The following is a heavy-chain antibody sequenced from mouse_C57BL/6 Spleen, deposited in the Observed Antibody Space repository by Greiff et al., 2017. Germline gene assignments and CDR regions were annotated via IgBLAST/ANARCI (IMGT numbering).Heavy chain of an antibody. CDR2: ISDGGSYT. V-gene: IGHV5-4*01. J-gene: IGHJ1*03. CDR1: GFTFSSYA. CDR3: ARESYGYMDV. Sequence: EVKLMESGGGLVKPGGSLKLSCAASGFTFSSYAMSWVRQTPEKRLEWVATISDGGSYTYYPDNVKGRFTISRDNAKNNLYLQMSQLKSEDTAMYYCARESYGYMDVWGTGTTVTVSS.